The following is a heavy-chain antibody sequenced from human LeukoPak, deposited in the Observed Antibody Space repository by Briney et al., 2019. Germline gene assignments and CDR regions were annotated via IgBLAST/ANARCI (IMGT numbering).Heavy chain of an antibody. D-gene: IGHD3-10*01. Sequence: GGSLRLSCAASGFTFRSYGMSWVRQAPGKGREGVSSISGSGGNVYYAGSVRGRFTISRDNSKNTVYLQMNSLRAEDTATYYCARDIRNYYDSGAYGWFDPWGQGTLVPVSS. CDR1: GFTFRSYG. V-gene: IGHV3-23*01. CDR2: ISGSGGNV. J-gene: IGHJ5*02. CDR3: ARDIRNYYDSGAYGWFDP.